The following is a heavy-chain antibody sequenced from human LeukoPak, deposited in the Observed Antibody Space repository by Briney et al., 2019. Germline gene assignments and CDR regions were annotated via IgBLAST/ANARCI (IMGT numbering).Heavy chain of an antibody. D-gene: IGHD1-1*01. CDR3: ARDRGTGAFDI. V-gene: IGHV4-30-2*01. J-gene: IGHJ3*02. CDR2: IYHSGST. Sequence: SETLSLTCTVSGGSISSGSYYWSWIRQPPGKGLEWIGYIYHSGSTYYNPSLKSRVTISVDRSKNQFSLKLSSVTAADTAVYYCARDRGTGAFDIWGQGTMVTVSS. CDR1: GGSISSGSYY.